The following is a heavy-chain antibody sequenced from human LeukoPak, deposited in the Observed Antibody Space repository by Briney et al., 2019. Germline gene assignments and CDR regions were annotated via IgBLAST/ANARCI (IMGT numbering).Heavy chain of an antibody. CDR2: IYENGGTT. V-gene: IGHV3-23*01. CDR1: EFTLSSYA. CDR3: AKDFRIGYSAHFDY. J-gene: IGHJ4*02. Sequence: PGGSLRLSCAASEFTLSSYAMSWVRQAPGKGLEFVSGIYENGGTTYYADSVKGRFSISRDNSKNTLYLQMDSLRGEDTAVYYCAKDFRIGYSAHFDYWGQGALVTVSS. D-gene: IGHD2-21*01.